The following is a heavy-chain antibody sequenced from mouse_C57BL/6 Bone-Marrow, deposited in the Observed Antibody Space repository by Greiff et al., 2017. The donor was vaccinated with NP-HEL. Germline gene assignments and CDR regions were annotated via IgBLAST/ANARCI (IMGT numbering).Heavy chain of an antibody. J-gene: IGHJ3*01. Sequence: QVQLKESGAELARPGASVKMSCKASGYTFTSYTMHWVKQRPGQGLEWIGYINPSSGYTKYNQKFKDKATLTADKSSSTAYMQLSSLTSEDSAVYYCAIFFITTVVAEAYWGQGTLVTVSA. CDR3: AIFFITTVVAEAY. D-gene: IGHD1-1*01. CDR1: GYTFTSYT. V-gene: IGHV1-4*01. CDR2: INPSSGYT.